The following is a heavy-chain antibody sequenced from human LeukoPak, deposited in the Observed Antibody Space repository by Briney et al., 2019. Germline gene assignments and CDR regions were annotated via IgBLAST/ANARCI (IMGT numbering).Heavy chain of an antibody. CDR1: GGSFSGYY. D-gene: IGHD3-22*01. CDR3: ARGSPYWYYYDSSGYYGY. V-gene: IGHV4-34*01. J-gene: IGHJ4*02. CDR2: INHSGST. Sequence: SETLSLTCAVYGGSFSGYYWSWIRQPPGKGLEWIWEINHSGSTNYNPSLKSRVTISVDTSKNQFSLKLSSVTAADTAVYYCARGSPYWYYYDSSGYYGYWGQGTLVTVSS.